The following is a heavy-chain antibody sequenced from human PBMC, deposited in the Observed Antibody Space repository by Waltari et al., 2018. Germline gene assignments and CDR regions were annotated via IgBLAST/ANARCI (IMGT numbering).Heavy chain of an antibody. CDR1: GGTFSSYA. Sequence: QVQLVQSGAEVKKPGSSVKVSCKASGGTFSSYAISWVRQAPGQGLEWMGGIIPILVIANYAQKFQGRVTITADESTSTAYMELSSLRSEDTAVYYCARCLGELPVNWFDPWGQGTLVTVSS. J-gene: IGHJ5*02. CDR2: IIPILVIA. D-gene: IGHD1-26*01. V-gene: IGHV1-69*04. CDR3: ARCLGELPVNWFDP.